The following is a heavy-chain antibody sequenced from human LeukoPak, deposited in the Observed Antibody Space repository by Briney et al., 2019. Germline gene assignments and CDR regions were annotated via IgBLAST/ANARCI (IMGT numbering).Heavy chain of an antibody. J-gene: IGHJ5*02. V-gene: IGHV1-8*01. CDR2: MNPNSGNT. CDR3: ARGVRVTVTTGWFDP. Sequence: ASVKVSCKASGYTFTSYDINWVRQATGQGLEWMGWMNPNSGNTGYAQKFQGRVTMTRNTSISTAYMELSSLRPEDTAVYYCARGVRVTVTTGWFDPWGQGTLVTVSS. CDR1: GYTFTSYD. D-gene: IGHD4-17*01.